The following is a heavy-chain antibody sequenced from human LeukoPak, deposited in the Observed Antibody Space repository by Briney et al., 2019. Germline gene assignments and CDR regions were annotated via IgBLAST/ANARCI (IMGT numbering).Heavy chain of an antibody. D-gene: IGHD2-15*01. CDR3: ARATTYCSGGSCYSSWYFDL. CDR1: GGSFSGYY. CDR2: INNSGST. V-gene: IGHV4-34*01. Sequence: SETLTLTCAAYGGSFSGYYWSWIRQPPGKGLEWIGEINNSGSTNYNPSLKSRVTISVDTSKNQFSLKLSSVTAADTAVYYCARATTYCSGGSCYSSWYFDLWGRGSLVTVSS. J-gene: IGHJ2*01.